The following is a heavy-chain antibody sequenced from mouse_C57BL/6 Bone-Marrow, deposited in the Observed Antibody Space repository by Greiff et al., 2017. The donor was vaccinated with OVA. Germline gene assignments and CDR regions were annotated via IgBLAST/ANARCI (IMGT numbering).Heavy chain of an antibody. J-gene: IGHJ2*01. CDR1: GFNIKDYY. Sequence: VQLQQSGAELVKPGASVKLSCTASGFNIKDYYMHWVKQRTEQGLEWIGRIDPEDGETKYAPNFQGKATITADTSSNTAYLQLSSLTSEDTAVYYCAAPTQSTVVVDYWGQGTTLTVSS. CDR3: AAPTQSTVVVDY. D-gene: IGHD1-1*01. CDR2: IDPEDGET. V-gene: IGHV14-2*01.